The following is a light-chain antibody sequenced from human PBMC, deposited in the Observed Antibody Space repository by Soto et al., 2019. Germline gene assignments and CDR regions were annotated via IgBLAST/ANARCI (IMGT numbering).Light chain of an antibody. CDR2: GAP. J-gene: IGKJ1*01. CDR1: QSLKSD. V-gene: IGKV3-15*01. CDR3: QQYNNWTGT. Sequence: IVMTQSPATLSMSPGERATLSCRASQSLKSDLAWYPQKRGQSPRLXIFGAPIRETGIPARFSGSGAGTEFTRTIGSLQSEDCALYYCQQYNNWTGTFGQGTKVDIK.